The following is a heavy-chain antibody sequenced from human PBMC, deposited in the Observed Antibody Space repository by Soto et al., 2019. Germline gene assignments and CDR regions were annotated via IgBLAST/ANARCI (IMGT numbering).Heavy chain of an antibody. V-gene: IGHV4-39*01. CDR3: ARRDYGDYEGFDY. J-gene: IGHJ4*02. Sequence: PSETLSLTCTVSGGSISGYTYYWGWIRQPPGKGLEWIGTIYYSGTTYCNPSLKSRVTISVDTSKNQFSLKLSSVTAADTAVYYCARRDYGDYEGFDYWGQGTLVTVSS. CDR1: GGSISGYTYY. CDR2: IYYSGTT. D-gene: IGHD4-17*01.